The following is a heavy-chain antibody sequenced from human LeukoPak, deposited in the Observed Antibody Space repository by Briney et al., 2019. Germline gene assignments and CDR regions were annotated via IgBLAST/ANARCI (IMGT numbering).Heavy chain of an antibody. D-gene: IGHD5-12*01. CDR2: IYSGGST. J-gene: IGHJ6*02. CDR3: ARDRANYYYYGMDV. V-gene: IGHV3-53*01. Sequence: PGGSLRLSCAASGFTFSSYAMSWVRQAPGKGLEWVSVIYSGGSTYYADSVKGRITISRDNSKNTLYLQMNSLRAEDTAVYYCARDRANYYYYGMDVWGQGTTVTVSS. CDR1: GFTFSSYA.